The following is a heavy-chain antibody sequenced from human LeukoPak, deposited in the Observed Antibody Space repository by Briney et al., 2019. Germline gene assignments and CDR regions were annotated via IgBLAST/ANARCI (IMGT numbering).Heavy chain of an antibody. CDR3: ARGSRTPDY. J-gene: IGHJ4*02. CDR2: INHSGST. Sequence: SETLSLTCAVYGGSFSGYYWIWIRQPPGKGLEWIGEINHSGSTIYNPSLQSRVTVSVDTSKIQFSLKLSSVSAADTAVYYCARGSRTPDYWGQGTLVTVSS. CDR1: GGSFSGYY. V-gene: IGHV4-34*01.